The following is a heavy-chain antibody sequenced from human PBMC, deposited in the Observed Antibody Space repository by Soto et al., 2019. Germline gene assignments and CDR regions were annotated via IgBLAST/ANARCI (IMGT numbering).Heavy chain of an antibody. V-gene: IGHV4-59*11. CDR2: IYYSGST. D-gene: IGHD3-9*01. Sequence: PSETLSLTCTVSGGSISSHYWSWIRQPPGQGLEWIGYIYYSGSTNYNPSLKSRVTISVDTSKNQFSLKLSSVTAADTAVYYCARGKIRYFDWLFANWFDPWGQGTLVTVSS. CDR3: ARGKIRYFDWLFANWFDP. J-gene: IGHJ5*02. CDR1: GGSISSHY.